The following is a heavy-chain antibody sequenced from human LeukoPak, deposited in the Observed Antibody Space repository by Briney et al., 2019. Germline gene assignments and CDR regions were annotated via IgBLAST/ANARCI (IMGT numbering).Heavy chain of an antibody. D-gene: IGHD3-16*01. CDR3: SSYDTDLFYANF. V-gene: IGHV3-73*01. CDR2: IRTRSNKYAT. J-gene: IGHJ4*02. Sequence: PGGSLRLSCTASGFTFSASAIHWVRQASGKGLEWVGRIRTRSNKYATSYSAPVKGRFTISRDDSKNMAFLQMGGLKTEDTAIYYCSSYDTDLFYANFWGQGTL. CDR1: GFTFSASA.